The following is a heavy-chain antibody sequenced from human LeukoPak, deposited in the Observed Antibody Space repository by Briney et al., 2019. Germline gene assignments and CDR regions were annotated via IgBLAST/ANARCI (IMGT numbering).Heavy chain of an antibody. CDR1: GGSFSGYY. D-gene: IGHD6-19*01. V-gene: IGHV4-34*01. J-gene: IGHJ4*02. CDR3: ARGSTVAGTRTVPSPER. CDR2: INHSGST. Sequence: SETLSLTCAVSGGSFSGYYWSWIRQPPGKGLEWVGQINHSGSTNYNPSLMSRVTISVDKSKNELPLMLSSVTAADTAVYYCARGSTVAGTRTVPSPERWGQGTLVTVSS.